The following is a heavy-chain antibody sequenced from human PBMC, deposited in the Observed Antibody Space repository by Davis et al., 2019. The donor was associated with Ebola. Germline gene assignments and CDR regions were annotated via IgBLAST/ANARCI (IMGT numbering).Heavy chain of an antibody. Sequence: GGSLRLSCAASGFTFSSYAMHWVRQAPVRGLEWVANINQDGSEKQYVDSVRGRFTISRDNAKNSLYLQMNSLRAEDTAVYYCAIANRGPVADTGDYWGQGTLVTVSS. V-gene: IGHV3-7*03. CDR2: INQDGSEK. CDR3: AIANRGPVADTGDY. CDR1: GFTFSSYA. J-gene: IGHJ4*02. D-gene: IGHD6-19*01.